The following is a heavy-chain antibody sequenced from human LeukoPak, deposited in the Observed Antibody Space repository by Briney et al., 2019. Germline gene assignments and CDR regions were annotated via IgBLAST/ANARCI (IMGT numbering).Heavy chain of an antibody. Sequence: ASVNVSFKSSGYTFTGYYMHWVRQAPGQGVERMGWINANSGGKNYAQKFQGRVNMTRDTSISTTYMELSRLRSDDTAVYYCARDYYGSGTWGQGTLVTSSS. J-gene: IGHJ5*02. D-gene: IGHD3-10*01. CDR2: INANSGGK. CDR1: GYTFTGYY. CDR3: ARDYYGSGT. V-gene: IGHV1-2*02.